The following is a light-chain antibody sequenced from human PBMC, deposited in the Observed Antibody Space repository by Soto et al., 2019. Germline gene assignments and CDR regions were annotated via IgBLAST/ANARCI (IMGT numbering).Light chain of an antibody. CDR3: NSYAANNNWV. Sequence: QSALTQPPSASGSPGQSVTISCTGSSSDVGGYNYVSWYQQHPGKAPKLMIYEVTKRPSGVPDRFSGSKSGNTASLTVSGLQSEDEADYYCNSYAANNNWVFGGGTQLTVL. J-gene: IGLJ2*01. V-gene: IGLV2-8*01. CDR2: EVT. CDR1: SSDVGGYNY.